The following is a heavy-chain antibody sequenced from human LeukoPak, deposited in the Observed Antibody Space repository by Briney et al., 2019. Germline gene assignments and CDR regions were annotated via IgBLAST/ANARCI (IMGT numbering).Heavy chain of an antibody. CDR1: GFTFSSYG. Sequence: PGGSLRLSCAASGFTFSSYGMHWVRQAPGKGLEWVVFIRYDGSNKYYADSVKGRFTISRDNSKNTLYLQMNSLRAEDTAVYYCAKDYSSSGTYYYMDVWGKGTTVTVSS. J-gene: IGHJ6*03. D-gene: IGHD6-6*01. CDR2: IRYDGSNK. V-gene: IGHV3-30*02. CDR3: AKDYSSSGTYYYMDV.